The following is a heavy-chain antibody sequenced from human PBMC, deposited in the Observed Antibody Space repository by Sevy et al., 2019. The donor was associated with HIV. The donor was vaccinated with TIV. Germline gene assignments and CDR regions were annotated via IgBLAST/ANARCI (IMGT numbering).Heavy chain of an antibody. CDR2: IYYSGST. V-gene: IGHV4-59*01. CDR1: GGSISSYY. J-gene: IGHJ5*02. D-gene: IGHD3-22*01. Sequence: SETLSLTCTVSGGSISSYYWSWIRQPPGKGLEWIGYIYYSGSTNYTPSLKSRVTISVDTSKNQFSLKLSSVTAADTAVYYCARDFYDSSGQGGDWFDPWGQGTLVTVSS. CDR3: ARDFYDSSGQGGDWFDP.